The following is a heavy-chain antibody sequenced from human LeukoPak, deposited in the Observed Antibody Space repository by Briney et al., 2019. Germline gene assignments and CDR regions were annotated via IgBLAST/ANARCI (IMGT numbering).Heavy chain of an antibody. V-gene: IGHV1-69*05. CDR2: IIPIFGTA. J-gene: IGHJ1*01. CDR1: GGTFITYA. Sequence: WASVKVSCKASGGTFITYALGWVRQAPGQGLEWMGGIIPIFGTANYAQKFQSRVTITTDESTSTAYMELSSLRSEDTAVYYCARGRYYYDSSGYLHSYFQHWGQGTLVTVSS. CDR3: ARGRYYYDSSGYLHSYFQH. D-gene: IGHD3-22*01.